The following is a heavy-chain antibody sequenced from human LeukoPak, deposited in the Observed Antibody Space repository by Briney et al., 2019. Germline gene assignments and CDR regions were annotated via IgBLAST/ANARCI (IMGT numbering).Heavy chain of an antibody. J-gene: IGHJ4*02. CDR2: ISGSGGTT. CDR3: ARVRAAAGLDYDY. Sequence: GGSLRLSCAASGFTFSSYGMNWVRQAPGKGLEWVSGISGSGGTTYYADSVKGRFTISRDNSKNTLYLQMNSLRAEDTAVYYCARVRAAAGLDYDYWGQGTLVTVSS. D-gene: IGHD6-13*01. V-gene: IGHV3-23*01. CDR1: GFTFSSYG.